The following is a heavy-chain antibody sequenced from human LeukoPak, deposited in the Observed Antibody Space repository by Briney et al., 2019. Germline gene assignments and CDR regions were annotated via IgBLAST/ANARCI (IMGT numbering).Heavy chain of an antibody. CDR3: ARGEDSFSH. J-gene: IGHJ4*02. D-gene: IGHD1-26*01. CDR2: TYYRSKWYN. Sequence: SGPGLVKPSQTLSLTCAISGDSVSRNSAAWNWIRQSPSRGLEWLGGTYYRSKWYNDYAISVKSRITFTPDTSKNQFSLQLNSMTPEDTAVYYCARGEDSFSHWGQGTLVTVSS. CDR1: GDSVSRNSAA. V-gene: IGHV6-1*01.